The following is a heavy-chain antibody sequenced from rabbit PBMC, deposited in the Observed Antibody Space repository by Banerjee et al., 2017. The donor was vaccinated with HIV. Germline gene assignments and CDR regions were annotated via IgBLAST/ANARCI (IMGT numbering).Heavy chain of an antibody. CDR2: IYTGSDTI. CDR1: GFTISSYYY. V-gene: IGHV1S40*01. CDR3: ARDRAVGGAGSVYAWDL. J-gene: IGHJ3*01. D-gene: IGHD6-1*01. Sequence: QSLEESGGDLVKPGASLTLTCTASGFTISSYYYMCWVRQAPGKGLEWIACIYTGSDTIYYASWAKGRFTISKTSSTTVTLQMTSLTVADTATYFCARDRAVGGAGSVYAWDLWGQGTLVTVS.